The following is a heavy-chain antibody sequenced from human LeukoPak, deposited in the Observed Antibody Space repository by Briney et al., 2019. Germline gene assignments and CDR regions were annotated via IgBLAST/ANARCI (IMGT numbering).Heavy chain of an antibody. V-gene: IGHV3-11*05. CDR1: GFTFSDYY. CDR2: ISSSSDYT. D-gene: IGHD2-15*01. J-gene: IGHJ5*02. Sequence: GGSLRLSCAASGFTFSDYYMSWIRQAPGKGLEWVSYISSSSDYTNYAASVKGRLSISRDNAKNSLYLQMNSLRAEDTAVYYCARDPAGDCSGGSCYTWGLGTLVTVSS. CDR3: ARDPAGDCSGGSCYT.